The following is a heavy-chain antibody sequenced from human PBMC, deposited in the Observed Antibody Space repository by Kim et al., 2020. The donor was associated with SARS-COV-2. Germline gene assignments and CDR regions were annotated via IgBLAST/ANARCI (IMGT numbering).Heavy chain of an antibody. V-gene: IGHV1-69*01. Sequence: AQKFQGRVTITADESTSTAYMELSSLRSEDTAVYYCATGDYDSKRGNRDYWGQGTLVTVSS. D-gene: IGHD4-17*01. J-gene: IGHJ4*02. CDR3: ATGDYDSKRGNRDY.